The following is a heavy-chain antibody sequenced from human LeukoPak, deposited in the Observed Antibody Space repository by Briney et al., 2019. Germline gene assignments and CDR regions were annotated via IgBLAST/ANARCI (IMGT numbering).Heavy chain of an antibody. CDR2: INSDGINT. V-gene: IGHV3-74*01. Sequence: GGSPRLSCAASGFTFSNYWMHWVRQAPGKGLVWVSRINSDGINTSYADSVKGRFTISRDNAKNTLNLQMNSLRAEDTALYYCARALGIAVADYYYYMDVWGKGTTVTVSS. J-gene: IGHJ6*03. CDR3: ARALGIAVADYYYYMDV. CDR1: GFTFSNYW. D-gene: IGHD6-19*01.